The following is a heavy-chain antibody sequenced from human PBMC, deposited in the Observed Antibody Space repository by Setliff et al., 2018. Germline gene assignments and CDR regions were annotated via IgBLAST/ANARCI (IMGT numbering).Heavy chain of an antibody. J-gene: IGHJ4*02. CDR1: GYPFISYD. CDR3: ARDRPMVVVADNLALFDY. V-gene: IGHV1-8*01. CDR2: MNPNSGKT. Sequence: ASVKVSCKASGYPFISYDINWVRQAPGQGLEWMGWMNPNSGKTEYAQKFQGRVSMTRISSITTAYLELSSLRSDDTAVYYCARDRPMVVVADNLALFDYWGQGTLVTVSS. D-gene: IGHD2-15*01.